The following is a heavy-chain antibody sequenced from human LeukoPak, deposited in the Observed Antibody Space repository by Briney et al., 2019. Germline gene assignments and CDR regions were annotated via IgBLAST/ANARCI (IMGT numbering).Heavy chain of an antibody. J-gene: IGHJ4*02. Sequence: GGSLRLSCAASGFTFSSYAMSWVRQAPGKGLEWVSTISYSGGGTYYADSVRGRFTISRDNSKNTLYLQMNSLGAEDTAVYYCAKDLDTRVAVAGYDYWGQGTLVTVSS. CDR1: GFTFSSYA. CDR3: AKDLDTRVAVAGYDY. D-gene: IGHD6-19*01. CDR2: ISYSGGGT. V-gene: IGHV3-23*01.